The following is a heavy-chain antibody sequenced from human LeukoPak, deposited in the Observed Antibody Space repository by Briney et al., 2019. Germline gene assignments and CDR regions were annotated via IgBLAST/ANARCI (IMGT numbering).Heavy chain of an antibody. D-gene: IGHD2-21*02. CDR1: GFTFSTYS. V-gene: IGHV3-21*01. J-gene: IGHJ4*02. CDR3: ARDGSRGNLVTAPDF. CDR2: ITSSRIYI. Sequence: GGSLRLSCAASGFTFSTYSMNWVRQAPGKGLEWVSSITSSRIYIYYADSVKGRFTIPRDNAKNSLYLQMNSLRAEDTAVYYCARDGSRGNLVTAPDFWGQGTLVTVSS.